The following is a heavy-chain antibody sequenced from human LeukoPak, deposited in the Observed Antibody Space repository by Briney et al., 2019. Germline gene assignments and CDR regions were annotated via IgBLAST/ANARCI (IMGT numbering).Heavy chain of an antibody. Sequence: GGSLRLSCAASGFTFSSYAMHWARQAPGKGLEWVAVISYDGSNKYYADSVKGRFTISRDNSKNTLYLQMNSLRAEDTAVYYCARDMAPIVAAANYFDYWGQGTLVTVSS. CDR1: GFTFSSYA. CDR3: ARDMAPIVAAANYFDY. CDR2: ISYDGSNK. D-gene: IGHD2-15*01. J-gene: IGHJ4*02. V-gene: IGHV3-30-3*01.